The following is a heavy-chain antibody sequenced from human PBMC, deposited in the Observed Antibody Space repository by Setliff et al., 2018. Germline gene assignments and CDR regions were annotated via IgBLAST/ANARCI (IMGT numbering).Heavy chain of an antibody. Sequence: GGSLRLSCAASGSTFSSEHMNWVRQAPGKGLEWLSYISSSGTTIYSDSVKDRFTISRDNARESLYLQMDSLRAEDTAVYYCVRKLRVIAGVGIQGVFDIWGQGTMVTVSS. CDR3: VRKLRVIAGVGIQGVFDI. CDR1: GSTFSSEH. CDR2: ISSSGTTI. D-gene: IGHD6-13*01. V-gene: IGHV3-48*01. J-gene: IGHJ3*02.